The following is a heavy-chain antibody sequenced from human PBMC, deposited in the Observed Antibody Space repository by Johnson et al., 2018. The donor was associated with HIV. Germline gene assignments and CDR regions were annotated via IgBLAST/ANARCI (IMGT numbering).Heavy chain of an antibody. CDR3: ARGITMIPDAFDI. J-gene: IGHJ3*02. D-gene: IGHD3-22*01. CDR1: GFTVSSNY. CDR2: IYSGGST. Sequence: VQLVESGGGLVQPGGSLRLSCAASGFTVSSNYMSWVRQAPGKGLEWVSVIYSGGSTYYADSVTGRFTISRDNSKNTLYLQMNSLRAEDTAVYYCARGITMIPDAFDIWGQGTMVTVSS. V-gene: IGHV3-66*01.